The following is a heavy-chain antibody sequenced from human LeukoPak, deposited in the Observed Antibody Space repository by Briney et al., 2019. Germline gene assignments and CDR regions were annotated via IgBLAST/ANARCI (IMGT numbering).Heavy chain of an antibody. CDR3: ARPVRATAVDAFDI. V-gene: IGHV5-51*01. D-gene: IGHD2-21*02. Sequence: GESLKISCKGSGYTFTNYWIAWVRQMPGKGLEWMGIISPTDSNTRYSPSFQGQVTLSADKSINTAYLQWSSLKASDTAMYYCARPVRATAVDAFDIWGQGTMVTVSS. J-gene: IGHJ3*02. CDR2: ISPTDSNT. CDR1: GYTFTNYW.